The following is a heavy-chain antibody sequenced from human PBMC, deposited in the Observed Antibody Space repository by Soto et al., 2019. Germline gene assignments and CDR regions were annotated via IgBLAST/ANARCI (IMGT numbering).Heavy chain of an antibody. J-gene: IGHJ4*02. CDR1: GHSFTGYP. CDR3: ASGGSGSYYYYFDY. D-gene: IGHD3-10*01. V-gene: IGHV1-3*01. CDR2: INAGNDNT. Sequence: VQLVQSGAEVKKPGASVMVSCKASGHSFTGYPMHWVRQVPGQRLEWMGRINAGNDNTEYSQNFQGRLTITRDTSATTAYMELSSLKSEDTAVYFCASGGSGSYYYYFDYWGQGTLVTVSS.